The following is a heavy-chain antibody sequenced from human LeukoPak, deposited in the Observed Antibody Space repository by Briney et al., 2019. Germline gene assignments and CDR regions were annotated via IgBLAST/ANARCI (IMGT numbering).Heavy chain of an antibody. J-gene: IGHJ6*03. CDR3: ATSLSGWGTYYYMDV. CDR2: VNENGRET. CDR1: GFTFRSFY. V-gene: IGHV3-7*01. Sequence: HPGGSLRLSCAASGFTFRSFYMSWVRQAPGKGLEWVAKVNENGRETHYADSVKGRFIISRDNAKNSLYLHMNSLRAEDTAVYHCATSLSGWGTYYYMDVWGKGTTVTISS. D-gene: IGHD3-16*01.